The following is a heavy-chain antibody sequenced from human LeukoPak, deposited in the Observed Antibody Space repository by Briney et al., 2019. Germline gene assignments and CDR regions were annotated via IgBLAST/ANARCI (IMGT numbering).Heavy chain of an antibody. CDR3: ATGGLRYFDWPHYFDY. J-gene: IGHJ4*02. Sequence: GASVKISCKVSGYTFTDYYMHWVQQAPGKGLEWMGLVDPEDGETIYVEKFQGRVTITADTSTDTAYMELSSLRSEDTAVYYCATGGLRYFDWPHYFDYWGQGTLVTVSS. CDR1: GYTFTDYY. CDR2: VDPEDGET. V-gene: IGHV1-69-2*01. D-gene: IGHD3-9*01.